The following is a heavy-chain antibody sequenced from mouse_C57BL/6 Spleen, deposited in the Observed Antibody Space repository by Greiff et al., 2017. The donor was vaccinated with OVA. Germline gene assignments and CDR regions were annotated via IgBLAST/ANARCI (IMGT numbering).Heavy chain of an antibody. CDR2: ISDGGSYT. D-gene: IGHD1-1*01. V-gene: IGHV5-4*01. J-gene: IGHJ4*01. CDR1: GFTFSSYA. Sequence: EVKLMESGGGLVKPGGSLKLSCAASGFTFSSYAMSWVRQTPEKRLEWVATISDGGSYTYYQDNVKGRFTIARDNAKNNLYLQMSHLKSEDTAMYYCARDPDITTVEATDYWGQGTSVTVSS. CDR3: ARDPDITTVEATDY.